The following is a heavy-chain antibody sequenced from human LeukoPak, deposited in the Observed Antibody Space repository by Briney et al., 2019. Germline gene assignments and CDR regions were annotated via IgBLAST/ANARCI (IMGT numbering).Heavy chain of an antibody. Sequence: SETLSLTCTVSGGSISSYYWSWIRQPPGKGLEWIGYIYHSGSTKYNPSLKSRVTISVDTSKSQFSLKLSSVTAADTAVYYCARSSGWYVPTDYWGQGTLVTVSS. J-gene: IGHJ4*02. V-gene: IGHV4-59*01. CDR1: GGSISSYY. D-gene: IGHD6-19*01. CDR3: ARSSGWYVPTDY. CDR2: IYHSGST.